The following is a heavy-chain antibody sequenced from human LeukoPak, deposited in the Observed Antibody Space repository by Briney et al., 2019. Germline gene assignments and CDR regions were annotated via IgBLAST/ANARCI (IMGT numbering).Heavy chain of an antibody. CDR1: GFTVSSNY. V-gene: IGHV3-66*01. CDR3: ARKRVYGSGISS. CDR2: IYSGGST. J-gene: IGHJ5*02. Sequence: GGSLRLSCAASGFTVSSNYMSWVRQAPGKGLEWVSVIYSGGSTYYADSVKGRFTISRDNSKNTQYLQMNSLRAEDTAVYYCARKRVYGSGISSWGQGTLVTVSS. D-gene: IGHD3-10*01.